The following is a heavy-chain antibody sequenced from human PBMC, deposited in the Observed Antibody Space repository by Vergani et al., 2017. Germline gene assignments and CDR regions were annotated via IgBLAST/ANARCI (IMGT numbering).Heavy chain of an antibody. V-gene: IGHV3-30*18. D-gene: IGHD2-8*01. Sequence: QVQLVESWGGVVQPGRSLRLSCAASGFTFSSYGMHWVRQAPGKGLEWVAVISYDGSNKYYADSVKGRFTISRDNSKNTLYLQMNSLRAEDTAVYYCAKGSNGWATSDYFDYWGQGTVVTVSS. J-gene: IGHJ4*02. CDR1: GFTFSSYG. CDR3: AKGSNGWATSDYFDY. CDR2: ISYDGSNK.